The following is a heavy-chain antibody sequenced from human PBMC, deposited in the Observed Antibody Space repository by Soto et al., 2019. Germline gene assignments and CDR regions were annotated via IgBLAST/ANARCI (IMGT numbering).Heavy chain of an antibody. Sequence: QVQLVQSGAEVKKPGASVKVSCKASGYTFTSYYMHWVRQAPGQGLEWMGIINPSGGSTSYAQKFRGRGTMTRDPSTSTVYMELSSLRSEDTAVYYCARDAIRFLEWLRTGHYGMDVWGQGTTVTVSS. CDR2: INPSGGST. V-gene: IGHV1-46*01. CDR3: ARDAIRFLEWLRTGHYGMDV. D-gene: IGHD3-3*01. CDR1: GYTFTSYY. J-gene: IGHJ6*02.